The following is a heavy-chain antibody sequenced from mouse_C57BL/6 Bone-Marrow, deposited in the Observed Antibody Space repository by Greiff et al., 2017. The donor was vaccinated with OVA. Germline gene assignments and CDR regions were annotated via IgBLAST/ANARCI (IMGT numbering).Heavy chain of an antibody. D-gene: IGHD1-1*01. J-gene: IGHJ2*01. CDR3: ARSILRSYFDY. CDR2: IYPRDVST. V-gene: IGHV1-85*01. CDR1: GYTFPSYD. Sequence: QVQLQQSGPELVKPGASVKLSCKASGYTFPSYDLNWVTQSPGQGLAWIGWIYPRDVSTKYNEKFKGKSTLTVDTSSSTAYMELHSLTSEDSAVYFCARSILRSYFDYWGQGTTLTVSS.